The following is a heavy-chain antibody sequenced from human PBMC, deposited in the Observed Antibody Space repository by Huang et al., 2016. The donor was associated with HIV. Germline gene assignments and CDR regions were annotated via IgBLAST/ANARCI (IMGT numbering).Heavy chain of an antibody. J-gene: IGHJ3*02. V-gene: IGHV1-3*01. Sequence: QVQLVQSGAEVKKPGASVKVSCKASGYTFTSYAMHWVRQAPGQRLEWMGWISACKVNTKYAQKFQGRVTITRDTSASTAYMELSSLRSDDAAVYYCARDRAYYYDSSGYYYPNGFDIWGQGTMVTVSS. CDR1: GYTFTSYA. CDR2: ISACKVNT. D-gene: IGHD3-22*01. CDR3: ARDRAYYYDSSGYYYPNGFDI.